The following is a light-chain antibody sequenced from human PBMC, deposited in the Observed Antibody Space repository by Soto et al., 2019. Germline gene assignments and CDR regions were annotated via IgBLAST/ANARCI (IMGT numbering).Light chain of an antibody. Sequence: QSVRTQPPSVSGAPGQRVTISCTESSSNIGAGYDVHWYQQLPGTAPKLLIYGNSNRPSGVPDRFSGSKSGTSASLAITGLQAEDEADYYYQSYDSSLSGFVFGTGTKVTVL. J-gene: IGLJ1*01. CDR2: GNS. CDR1: SSNIGAGYD. V-gene: IGLV1-40*01. CDR3: QSYDSSLSGFV.